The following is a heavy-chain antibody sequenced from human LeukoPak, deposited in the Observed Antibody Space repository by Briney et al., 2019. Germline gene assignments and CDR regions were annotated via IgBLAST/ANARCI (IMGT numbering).Heavy chain of an antibody. CDR1: GYTFTDYY. CDR2: ISTNSSGT. V-gene: IGHV1-2*02. CDR3: ARASYYYDSSGYPGYYFDY. Sequence: VPVKVSCKASGYTFTDYYMHWVRQAPGQGLEWMGWISTNSSGTNYAQKFQGRVTMTRDTSISTAYMELSRLRSDDTAVYYCARASYYYDSSGYPGYYFDYWGQGTLVT. D-gene: IGHD3-22*01. J-gene: IGHJ4*02.